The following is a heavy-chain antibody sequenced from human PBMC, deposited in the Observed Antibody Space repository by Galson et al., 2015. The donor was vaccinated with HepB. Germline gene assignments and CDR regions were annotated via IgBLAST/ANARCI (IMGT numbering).Heavy chain of an antibody. V-gene: IGHV4-39*07. Sequence: SETLSLTCTVSGGSISSSSYYWGWIRQPPGKGLEWIGSIYYSGSTNYNPSLKSRVTISVDTSKNQFSLKLSSVTAADTAVYYCARQIAVAGTGSPPNFDLWGRGTLVTVSS. CDR2: IYYSGST. D-gene: IGHD6-19*01. CDR3: ARQIAVAGTGSPPNFDL. J-gene: IGHJ2*01. CDR1: GGSISSSSYY.